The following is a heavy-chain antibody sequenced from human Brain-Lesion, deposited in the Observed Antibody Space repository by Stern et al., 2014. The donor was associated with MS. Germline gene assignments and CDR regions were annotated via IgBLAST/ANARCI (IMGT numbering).Heavy chain of an antibody. D-gene: IGHD2-15*01. V-gene: IGHV4-39*01. Sequence: VQLVQSGPGLVKPSETLSLTCTVAGGSVSSTSYAWAWIRQPPGKGLEWIGTIYYSGNTYYSPSLKGPPPISLDPSKIQFPLRLGSVTAADTAVYYCAGEEDIRYCSGGSCTGNWFDPWGQGTLVTVSS. CDR1: GGSVSSTSYA. CDR2: IYYSGNT. J-gene: IGHJ5*02. CDR3: AGEEDIRYCSGGSCTGNWFDP.